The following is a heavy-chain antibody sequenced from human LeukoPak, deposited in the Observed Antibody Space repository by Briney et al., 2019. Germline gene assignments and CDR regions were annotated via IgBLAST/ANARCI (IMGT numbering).Heavy chain of an antibody. CDR3: ASNTGDTGYCSSTSCYYYYMDV. Sequence: ASVKVSCKASGYTFTSFYMHWVRQAPGQGLEWMGIFNPSGGSTTYAQKFQGRVTITADESTSTAYMELSSLRSEDTAVYYCASNTGDTGYCSSTSCYYYYMDVWGKGTTVTISS. J-gene: IGHJ6*03. CDR2: FNPSGGST. D-gene: IGHD2-2*01. CDR1: GYTFTSFY. V-gene: IGHV1-46*01.